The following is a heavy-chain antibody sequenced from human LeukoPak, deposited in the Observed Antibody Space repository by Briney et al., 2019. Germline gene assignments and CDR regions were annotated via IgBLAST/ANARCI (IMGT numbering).Heavy chain of an antibody. D-gene: IGHD2-21*02. J-gene: IGHJ4*02. V-gene: IGHV1-69*01. CDR2: IIPIFGTA. CDR3: ARILAYCGGDCYSFDY. Sequence: GSSVTVSCKASGGTFSSYAISWVRQAPGQGLEWMGGIIPIFGTANYAQKFQGRVTITADESTSTAYMELSSLRSEDTAVYYCARILAYCGGDCYSFDYWGQGTLVTVSS. CDR1: GGTFSSYA.